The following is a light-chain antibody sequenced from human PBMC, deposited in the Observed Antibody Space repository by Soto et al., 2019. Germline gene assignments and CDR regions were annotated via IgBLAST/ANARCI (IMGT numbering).Light chain of an antibody. CDR3: QQLTSYPLT. CDR2: AAS. Sequence: DIQLTQSPSFLSASVGDRVTITCRASQGISSYLAWYQQKPGKAPKLLIYAASTLQSGVPSRFSGSGSGTEFTLTISSLQPEDFATYYCQQLTSYPLTFGGGT. V-gene: IGKV1-9*01. CDR1: QGISSY. J-gene: IGKJ4*01.